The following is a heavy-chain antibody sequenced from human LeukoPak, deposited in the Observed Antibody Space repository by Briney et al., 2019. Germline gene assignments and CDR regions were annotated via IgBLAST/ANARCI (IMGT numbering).Heavy chain of an antibody. CDR1: GYSFTGYW. V-gene: IGHV5-51*01. D-gene: IGHD3-9*01. Sequence: GESLKISCKGSGYSFTGYWIGWVRQMPGEGLECMGIIYPGDSDTRYSPSFQGQVTISVDRSISTAYLQWSSLKASDTAMYYCAKFRSLTSYFDYWGQGTLVTVSS. CDR3: AKFRSLTSYFDY. CDR2: IYPGDSDT. J-gene: IGHJ4*02.